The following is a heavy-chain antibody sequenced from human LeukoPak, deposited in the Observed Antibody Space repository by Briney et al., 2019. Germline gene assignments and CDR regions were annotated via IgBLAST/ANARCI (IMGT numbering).Heavy chain of an antibody. CDR2: ISSNGGST. D-gene: IGHD2-21*01. V-gene: IGHV3-64D*09. CDR1: GFTLSSYA. CDR3: VKAAGCGDFCFIFDY. Sequence: PGGSLRLSCSGSGFTLSSYAIHWVRQAPGKGLEFVSAISSNGGSTKYADSVKGTFTISRDNSKNTLYLQMSSLRAEDTAVYYCVKAAGCGDFCFIFDYWGQGTLVTVSS. J-gene: IGHJ4*02.